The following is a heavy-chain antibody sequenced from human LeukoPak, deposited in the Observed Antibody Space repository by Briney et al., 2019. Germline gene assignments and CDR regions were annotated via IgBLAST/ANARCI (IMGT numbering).Heavy chain of an antibody. Sequence: ASVKVSCKASGYTFTGYYMHWVRQAPGQGLEWMGWINPNSGGTSYAQKFQGRVTMTRDTSISTAYMELSRLRSDDTAVYYCATIEMATIVWYYFDYWGQGTLVTVSS. CDR1: GYTFTGYY. V-gene: IGHV1-2*02. CDR3: ATIEMATIVWYYFDY. J-gene: IGHJ4*02. D-gene: IGHD5-24*01. CDR2: INPNSGGT.